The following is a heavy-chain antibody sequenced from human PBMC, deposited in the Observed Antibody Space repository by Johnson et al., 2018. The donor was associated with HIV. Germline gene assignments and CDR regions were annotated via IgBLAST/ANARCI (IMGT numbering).Heavy chain of an antibody. CDR2: ISSSGSSI. CDR1: GFTFSDYY. CDR3: AKTYSSSWYAFDI. J-gene: IGHJ3*02. D-gene: IGHD6-13*01. V-gene: IGHV3-11*04. Sequence: QVQLVESGGGLVKPGGSLRLSCAASGFTFSDYYMSWIRQAPGKGLEWVSYISSSGSSIYYADSVKGRFTISRDNAKNTLYLQMNSLRAEDTAVYYCAKTYSSSWYAFDIWGQGTMVTVSS.